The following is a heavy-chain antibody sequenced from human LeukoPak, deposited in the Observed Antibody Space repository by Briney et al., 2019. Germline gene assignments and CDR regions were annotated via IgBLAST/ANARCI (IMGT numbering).Heavy chain of an antibody. CDR2: ISGSGGST. J-gene: IGHJ4*02. CDR1: GFPFTSYA. D-gene: IGHD2/OR15-2a*01. V-gene: IGHV3-23*01. Sequence: PGGSLRLSCAASGFPFTSYAMSWVRQAPGKGLEWVSGISGSGGSTYYADSVKGRFTISRDNSKNMLYLQMNSLRAEDTAVYYCGKNFVTYIVMPGAIDYWGQGTLVTVSS. CDR3: GKNFVTYIVMPGAIDY.